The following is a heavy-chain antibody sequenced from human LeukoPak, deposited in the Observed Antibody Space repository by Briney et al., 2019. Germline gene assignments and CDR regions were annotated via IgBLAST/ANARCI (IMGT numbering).Heavy chain of an antibody. V-gene: IGHV3-23*01. CDR3: ARHDSFIPY. J-gene: IGHJ4*02. CDR1: GFNFNYYA. D-gene: IGHD5-18*01. CDR2: ISDNEGRA. Sequence: GGSLRLSCAASGFNFNYYAMSWVRQAPGKGLEWVSGISDNEGRAYYTDSVKGRFTISRDRTKNTVYLQMHNLRADDSAVYFCARHDSFIPYWGQGTLVTVSS.